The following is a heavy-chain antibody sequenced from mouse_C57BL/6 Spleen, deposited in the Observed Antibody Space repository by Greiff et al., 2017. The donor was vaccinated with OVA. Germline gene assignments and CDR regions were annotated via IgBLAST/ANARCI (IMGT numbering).Heavy chain of an antibody. D-gene: IGHD4-1*02. Sequence: QVQLKQSGAELMKPGASVKLSCKATGYTLTGYWIEWVKQRPGHGLEWIGEILPGSGSTNYNEKFKGKATFTADTSSNTAYMQLSSLTTEDSAIYYCASRDQANWDEYFDVWGTGTTVTVSS. V-gene: IGHV1-9*01. CDR3: ASRDQANWDEYFDV. CDR2: ILPGSGST. CDR1: GYTLTGYW. J-gene: IGHJ1*03.